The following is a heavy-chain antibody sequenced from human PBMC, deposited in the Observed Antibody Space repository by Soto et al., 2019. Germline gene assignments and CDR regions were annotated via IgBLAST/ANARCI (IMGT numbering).Heavy chain of an antibody. V-gene: IGHV4-61*01. CDR1: GGFVNSDTHS. D-gene: IGHD2-2*01. CDR2: IYSGGST. Sequence: SETLSLTCTVSGGFVNSDTHSWSWIRQTPGKRLEWIGFIYSGGSTKNPSLRSRATMSVDTSKNQFSLKLRSVIVADTAVYHCARFVRSCSATTCSTWADVRGQGITVTVS. CDR3: ARFVRSCSATTCSTWADV. J-gene: IGHJ6*02.